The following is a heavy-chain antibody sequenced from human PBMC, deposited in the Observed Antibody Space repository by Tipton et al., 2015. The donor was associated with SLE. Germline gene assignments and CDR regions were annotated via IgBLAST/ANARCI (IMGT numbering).Heavy chain of an antibody. CDR2: IYYSGST. CDR1: GGSISSYY. Sequence: TLSLTCTVSGGSISSYYWSWIRQPPRKGLEWIGYIYYSGSTNYNPSLKSRVTISVDTSKNHFSLKLSSVTAADTAVYYCARAPIAAPTGYYYGMDGWGRVTTVTVSS. CDR3: ARAPIAAPTGYYYGMDG. D-gene: IGHD6-13*01. J-gene: IGHJ6*02. V-gene: IGHV4-59*01.